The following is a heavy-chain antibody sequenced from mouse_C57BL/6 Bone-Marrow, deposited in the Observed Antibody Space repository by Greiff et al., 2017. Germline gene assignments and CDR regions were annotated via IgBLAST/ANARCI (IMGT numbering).Heavy chain of an antibody. CDR2: IDPANGNT. CDR1: GFNIKNTY. CDR3: ARSITTVVGGDY. D-gene: IGHD1-1*01. J-gene: IGHJ2*01. V-gene: IGHV14-3*01. Sequence: EVKLMESVAELVRPGASVKLSCTASGFNIKNTYMHWVKQRPEQGLEWIGRIDPANGNTKYAPKFQGKATITADTSSNTAYLQLSSLTSEDTAIYYCARSITTVVGGDYWGQGTTLTVSS.